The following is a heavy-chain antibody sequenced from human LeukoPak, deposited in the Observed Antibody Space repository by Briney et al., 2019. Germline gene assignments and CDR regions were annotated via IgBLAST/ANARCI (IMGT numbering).Heavy chain of an antibody. V-gene: IGHV3-9*01. CDR1: GFTFDDYA. Sequence: GGSLRLSCAASGFTFDDYAMHWVRQAPGKGLEWVSGISWNSGSIGYADSVKGRFTISRDNAKNSLYLQMNSLRAEDTALYYCAKDIATAGLRGAFDIWGQGTMVTVSS. D-gene: IGHD4-17*01. CDR3: AKDIATAGLRGAFDI. CDR2: ISWNSGSI. J-gene: IGHJ3*02.